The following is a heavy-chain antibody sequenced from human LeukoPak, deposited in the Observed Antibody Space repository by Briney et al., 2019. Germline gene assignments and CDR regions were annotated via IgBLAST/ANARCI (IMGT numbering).Heavy chain of an antibody. CDR3: AKDRTVGASYWYFDL. CDR2: ISGGGSTT. CDR1: GFTFSNYA. J-gene: IGHJ2*01. D-gene: IGHD1-26*01. V-gene: IGHV3-23*01. Sequence: PGGSLRLSCVVSGFTFSNYAMSWVRQAPGKGLEWVSVISGGGSTTYYADSVKGRFTISRDSSKNTLYLQMNGLRAEDTAIYYCAKDRTVGASYWYFDLWGRGTLVTVSS.